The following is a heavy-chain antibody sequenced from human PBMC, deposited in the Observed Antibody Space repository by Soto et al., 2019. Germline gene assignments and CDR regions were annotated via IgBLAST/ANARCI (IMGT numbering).Heavy chain of an antibody. V-gene: IGHV4-31*03. CDR1: GGSISSGAYY. J-gene: IGHJ4*02. CDR3: ARVGSGSYYFDY. CDR2: IYYSGST. Sequence: SETLSLTCTVSGGSISSGAYYWSWIRQHPGKGLEWIGYIYYSGSTYYNPSLKSRVTISVDTSKNQFSLKLSSVTAADTAVYYCARVGSGSYYFDYWGQRTLVTVSS. D-gene: IGHD3-10*01.